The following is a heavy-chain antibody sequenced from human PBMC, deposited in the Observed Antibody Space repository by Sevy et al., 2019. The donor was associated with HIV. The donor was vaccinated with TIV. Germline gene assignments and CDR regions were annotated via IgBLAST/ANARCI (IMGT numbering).Heavy chain of an antibody. J-gene: IGHJ3*02. CDR2: IRSKTDGGTT. D-gene: IGHD1-26*01. CDR1: GFTFSNAW. CDR3: TTDLVGATNGAFDI. Sequence: GGSLILSCAASGFTFSNAWMSWVRQAPGKGLEWVGRIRSKTDGGTTDYAAPVKGRFTISRDDSKNTLYLQMNSLKTEDTAVYYCTTDLVGATNGAFDIWGQGTMVTVSS. V-gene: IGHV3-15*01.